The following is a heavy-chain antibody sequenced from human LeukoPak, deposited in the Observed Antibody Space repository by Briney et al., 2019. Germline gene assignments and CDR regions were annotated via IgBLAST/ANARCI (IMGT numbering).Heavy chain of an antibody. J-gene: IGHJ4*02. D-gene: IGHD3-10*01. V-gene: IGHV4-59*10. CDR1: GGSFSSYY. Sequence: SETLSLTCAVYGGSFSSYYWSLIGQPAGKRLEWIGRFYTSGSTKYNPSLKSRVTMSEDTSKNQFSLKLRSVTAADTAVYYCARGFLGDYFGSGSYYVFDYWGQGTLVTVSS. CDR3: ARGFLGDYFGSGSYYVFDY. CDR2: FYTSGST.